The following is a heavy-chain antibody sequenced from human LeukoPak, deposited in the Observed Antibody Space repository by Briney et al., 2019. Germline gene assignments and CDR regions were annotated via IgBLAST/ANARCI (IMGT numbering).Heavy chain of an antibody. CDR2: ISAYNGNT. Sequence: ASVKVSCKASGYTFTSYGISWVRQAPGQGLEWMGWISAYNGNTNYAQKLQGRVTMTTDTSTSTAYMELRSLRSDDTAVYYCARYGSGSFFSFPPGMDVWGRGTTVTVSS. CDR3: ARYGSGSFFSFPPGMDV. CDR1: GYTFTSYG. V-gene: IGHV1-18*01. J-gene: IGHJ6*02. D-gene: IGHD3-10*01.